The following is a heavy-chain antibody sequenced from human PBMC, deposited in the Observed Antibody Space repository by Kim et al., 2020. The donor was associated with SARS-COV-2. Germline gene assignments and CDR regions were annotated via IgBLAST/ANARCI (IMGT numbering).Heavy chain of an antibody. CDR3: ARGDSAGYYGGFFDY. J-gene: IGHJ4*02. Sequence: GGSLRLSCAASGFTVSDNYMTWVRQSPGKGLQWVSLLYSGGHTFYADSVKGRFTISRDNSKNTLYLQMDSLRVDYTAVYYCARGDSAGYYGGFFDYWGQGTLVSVSS. CDR2: LYSGGHT. V-gene: IGHV3-66*02. D-gene: IGHD3-10*01. CDR1: GFTVSDNY.